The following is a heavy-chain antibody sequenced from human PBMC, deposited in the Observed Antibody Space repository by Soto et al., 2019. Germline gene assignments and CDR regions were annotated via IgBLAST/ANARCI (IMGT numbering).Heavy chain of an antibody. Sequence: SETLSLTCPVSGGSICSYYWSWIRQPPGKGLEWIGYIYYSGSTNYNPSLKSRVTISVDTSKNQFSLKLSSVTAADTAVYYCARAQGGYYGSGSRNYYYYGMDVWGQGTTVTLSS. V-gene: IGHV4-59*01. CDR2: IYYSGST. CDR1: GGSICSYY. D-gene: IGHD3-10*01. CDR3: ARAQGGYYGSGSRNYYYYGMDV. J-gene: IGHJ6*02.